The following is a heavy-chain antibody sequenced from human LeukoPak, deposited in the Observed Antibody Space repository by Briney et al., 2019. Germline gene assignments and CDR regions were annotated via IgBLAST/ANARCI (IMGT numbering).Heavy chain of an antibody. J-gene: IGHJ6*03. D-gene: IGHD3-10*01. CDR2: IIPIFGTA. CDR1: GGTFSSYA. Sequence: ASVTVSCKASGGTFSSYAISWVRQAPGQGLEWMGGIIPIFGTANYAQKFQGRVTITTDESTSTAYMELSSLRSEDTAVYYCASSYRSDDYYYMDVWGKGTTVTVSS. V-gene: IGHV1-69*05. CDR3: ASSYRSDDYYYMDV.